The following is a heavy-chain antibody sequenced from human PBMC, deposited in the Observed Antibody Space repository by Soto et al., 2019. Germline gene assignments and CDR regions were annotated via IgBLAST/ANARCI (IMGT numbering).Heavy chain of an antibody. CDR2: ITISGNYI. CDR3: AKVGVLRTNFRWFDL. CDR1: GFAFQTYT. Sequence: VSLRLSCAASGFAFQTYTMEWLRQPPGKGLEWVSSITISGNYIYYADSVKGRFTISRDNGRNSVYLQMNSLRAEDTAVYYCAKVGVLRTNFRWFDLWGQGTLVTVSS. D-gene: IGHD2-8*01. J-gene: IGHJ5*02. V-gene: IGHV3-21*01.